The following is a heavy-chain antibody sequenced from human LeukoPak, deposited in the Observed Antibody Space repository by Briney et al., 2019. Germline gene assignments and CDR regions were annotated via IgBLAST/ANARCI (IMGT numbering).Heavy chain of an antibody. Sequence: GSLRLSCAASGFTFSRFGMNWVRQAPGKGLEWVSAVSGSGDNTFYADSVKGRFTISRDNSKNTLYLQMNSLRAEDTAVYYCAKIQSDYGDSNFDYWGQGTLVTVSS. CDR2: VSGSGDNT. CDR3: AKIQSDYGDSNFDY. V-gene: IGHV3-23*01. D-gene: IGHD4-17*01. CDR1: GFTFSRFG. J-gene: IGHJ4*02.